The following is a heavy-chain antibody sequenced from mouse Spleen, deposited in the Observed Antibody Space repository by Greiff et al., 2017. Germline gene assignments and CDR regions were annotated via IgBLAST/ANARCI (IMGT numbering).Heavy chain of an antibody. Sequence: QVQLQPSGAELVKPGASVKLSCKASGYTFTEYTIHWVKQRSGKGLEWIGWFYPGSGSIKYNEKFKDKATLTADKSSSTVYMELSRLTSEDSAVYFCARHEEGNWEGHYFDYWGQGTTLTGSS. D-gene: IGHD4-1*02. V-gene: IGHV1-62-2*01. J-gene: IGHJ2*01. CDR2: FYPGSGSI. CDR1: GYTFTEYT. CDR3: ARHEEGNWEGHYFDY.